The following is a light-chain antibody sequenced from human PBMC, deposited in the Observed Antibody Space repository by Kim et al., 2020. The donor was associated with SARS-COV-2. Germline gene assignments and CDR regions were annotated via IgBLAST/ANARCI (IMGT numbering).Light chain of an antibody. CDR3: QRSAT. J-gene: IGKJ2*01. CDR2: AAS. V-gene: IGKV1-39*01. Sequence: DIQMTQSPSSMSASVGDRVTITCRASQTISNYLNWYQQKPGKAPKLLISAASTLQSGVPSRFSGSGSGTDFTLTISSLQPEDLATYYCQRSATFGQGTKLEI. CDR1: QTISNY.